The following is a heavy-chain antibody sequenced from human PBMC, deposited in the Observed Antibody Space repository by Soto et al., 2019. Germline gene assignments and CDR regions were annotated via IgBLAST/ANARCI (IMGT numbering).Heavy chain of an antibody. V-gene: IGHV3-74*01. D-gene: IGHD2-21*01. CDR3: ARDVALVFDP. J-gene: IGHJ5*02. Sequence: EVQLVESGGGLVQPGGSLRLSCVASGFTLSSYWMHWVRQAPGKGLVWVSHINNDGSNTNYADSVKGRFTISRDNAKNTLYLQMNSLRAEETAVYYCARDVALVFDPWGQGTLVTVSS. CDR2: INNDGSNT. CDR1: GFTLSSYW.